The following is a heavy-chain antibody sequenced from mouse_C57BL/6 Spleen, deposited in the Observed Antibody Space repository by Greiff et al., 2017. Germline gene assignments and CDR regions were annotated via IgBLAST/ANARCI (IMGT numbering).Heavy chain of an antibody. J-gene: IGHJ2*01. CDR1: GYTFTDYE. Sequence: VQLQQSGAELVRPGASVTLSCKASGYTFTDYEMHWVKQTPVHGLEWIGAIDPETGGTAYNQKFKGKAILTADKSSSTAYMQLRSLTSEDSAVXCCTRGDNSNLDYWGQGTTLTVSS. CDR3: TRGDNSNLDY. D-gene: IGHD2-5*01. CDR2: IDPETGGT. V-gene: IGHV1-15*01.